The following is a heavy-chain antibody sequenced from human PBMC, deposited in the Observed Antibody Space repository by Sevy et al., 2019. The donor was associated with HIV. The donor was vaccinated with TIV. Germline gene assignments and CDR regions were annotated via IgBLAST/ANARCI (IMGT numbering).Heavy chain of an antibody. CDR2: INPSGGST. CDR1: GYTFTNYY. CDR3: ARVYYYDSSGPGF. D-gene: IGHD3-22*01. V-gene: IGHV1-46*01. J-gene: IGHJ4*02. Sequence: ASLKVSCKASGYTFTNYYVHWVRQAPGEGLEWMGIINPSGGSTSYAQKFQGRVTMTRDTSTSTVYMELSSLRSEETAVYYCARVYYYDSSGPGFWGRGTLVTVSS.